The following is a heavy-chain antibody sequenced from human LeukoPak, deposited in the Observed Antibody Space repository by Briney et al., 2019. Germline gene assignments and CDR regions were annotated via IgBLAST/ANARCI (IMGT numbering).Heavy chain of an antibody. CDR2: IIPMFGTT. D-gene: IGHD2-8*01. CDR3: ANYCSNGVCYRGHAFDI. Sequence: SVKVSCKASGGTFSSYAFSWVRQAPGQGLEWMGGIIPMFGTTNYAQKFQGRVTITADKSTNTAYMELSSLRSEDTAMYYCANYCSNGVCYRGHAFDIWGQGTMVTVSS. CDR1: GGTFSSYA. J-gene: IGHJ3*02. V-gene: IGHV1-69*06.